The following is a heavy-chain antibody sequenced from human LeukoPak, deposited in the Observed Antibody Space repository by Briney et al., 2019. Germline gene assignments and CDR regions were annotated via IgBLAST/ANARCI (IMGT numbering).Heavy chain of an antibody. Sequence: GGSLRLSCAASGFTFTSYSMNWVRQAPGKGLEWVSSITGGGGSSTYHADSVKGRFTISRDNSKDTLFLQMNSLRAEDTAVYYCAITGVRDFDSWGQGTLVTVSS. CDR3: AITGVRDFDS. CDR1: GFTFTSYS. V-gene: IGHV3-23*01. J-gene: IGHJ4*02. CDR2: ITGGGGSST. D-gene: IGHD4-11*01.